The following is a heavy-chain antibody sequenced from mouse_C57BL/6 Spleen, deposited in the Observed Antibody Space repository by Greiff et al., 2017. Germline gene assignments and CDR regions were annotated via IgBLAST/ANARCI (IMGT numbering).Heavy chain of an antibody. J-gene: IGHJ2*01. D-gene: IGHD4-1*01. V-gene: IGHV1-61*01. CDR2: IYPSDSET. CDR3: AQLTGTDY. CDR1: GYTFTSYW. Sequence: QVQLQQPGAELVRPGSSVKLSCKASGYTFTSYWMDWVKQRPGQGLEWIGNIYPSDSETHYNQKFKDKATLTVDKSSSTAYMQLSSLTSEDSAVYYCAQLTGTDYWGQGTTLTVSS.